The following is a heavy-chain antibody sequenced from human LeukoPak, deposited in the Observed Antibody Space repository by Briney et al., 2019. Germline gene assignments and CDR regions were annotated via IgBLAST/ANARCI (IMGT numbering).Heavy chain of an antibody. CDR2: IYYSGST. D-gene: IGHD1-26*01. Sequence: PSETLSLTCTVSGGSISSYYWSWIRQPPGKGLEWIGYIYYSGSTNYNPSLKSRVTISVDTSKNQFSLKLSSVTAADTAVYYCARGYGSSYYPYYFDYWGQGTLVTVSS. V-gene: IGHV4-59*01. CDR1: GGSISSYY. J-gene: IGHJ4*02. CDR3: ARGYGSSYYPYYFDY.